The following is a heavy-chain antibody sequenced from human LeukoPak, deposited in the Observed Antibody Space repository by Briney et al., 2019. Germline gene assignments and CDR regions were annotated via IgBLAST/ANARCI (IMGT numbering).Heavy chain of an antibody. CDR2: IIPIFGTA. Sequence: SVKVSCKASGGTFSSYAISWVRQAPGQGLEWMGGIIPIFGTANYAQKFQGRLTITADESTSTAYMELSSLRAEDTAVYYCARDLLGSHTSYSSGAWDSWGQGTLVTVSS. D-gene: IGHD2-21*01. J-gene: IGHJ4*02. V-gene: IGHV1-69*13. CDR3: ARDLLGSHTSYSSGAWDS. CDR1: GGTFSSYA.